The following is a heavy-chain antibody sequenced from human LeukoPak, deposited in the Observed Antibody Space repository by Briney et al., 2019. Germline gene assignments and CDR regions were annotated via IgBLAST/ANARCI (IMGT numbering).Heavy chain of an antibody. CDR1: GGSISSGGYS. Sequence: PSQTLPLTCAVSGGSISSGGYSWSWIRQPPGKGLEWIGYIYHSGSTYYNPSLKSRVTISVDRSKNQFSLKLSSVTAADTAVYYCARGRYCSSTSCYRRGYYYYGMDVWGQGTTVTVSS. CDR3: ARGRYCSSTSCYRRGYYYYGMDV. J-gene: IGHJ6*02. CDR2: IYHSGST. D-gene: IGHD2-2*02. V-gene: IGHV4-30-2*01.